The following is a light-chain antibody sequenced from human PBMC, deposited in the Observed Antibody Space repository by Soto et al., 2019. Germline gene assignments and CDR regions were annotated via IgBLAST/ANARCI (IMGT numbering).Light chain of an antibody. V-gene: IGLV4-69*01. CDR1: SGHSNYA. J-gene: IGLJ3*02. CDR2: VNSDGSD. CDR3: QTWGTGIQV. Sequence: QSVLTQSPSASASLGASVKLTCTLSSGHSNYAIAWHQQQPEKGPRFLMKVNSDGSDSKGDGIPDRFSGSRSGAERYLTISSLQSEGEADYYCQTWGTGIQVFGGGTKLTVL.